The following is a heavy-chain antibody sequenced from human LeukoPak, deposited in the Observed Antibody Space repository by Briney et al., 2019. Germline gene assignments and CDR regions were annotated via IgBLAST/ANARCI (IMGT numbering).Heavy chain of an antibody. D-gene: IGHD4-17*01. Sequence: PGGSLRLSCAASGFTFSDYAMNWVRQAPGKGLEWVSYIGGTHSNIYYADSVKGRFTISRDDAKNSLYLQMNSLRDEDTAVYYCARDRDYAFDSWGQGTLVTVSS. CDR3: ARDRDYAFDS. J-gene: IGHJ4*02. CDR1: GFTFSDYA. V-gene: IGHV3-48*02. CDR2: IGGTHSNI.